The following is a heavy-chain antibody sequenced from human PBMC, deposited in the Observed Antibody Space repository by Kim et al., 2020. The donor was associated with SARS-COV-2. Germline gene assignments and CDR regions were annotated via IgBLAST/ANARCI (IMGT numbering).Heavy chain of an antibody. CDR3: AKENDAGFGEQGY. V-gene: IGHV3-23*01. D-gene: IGHD3-10*01. Sequence: YADSVKGRFTISRDNSKNTLYLQMNSLRAEDTAVYYCAKENDAGFGEQGYWGQGTLVTVSS. J-gene: IGHJ4*02.